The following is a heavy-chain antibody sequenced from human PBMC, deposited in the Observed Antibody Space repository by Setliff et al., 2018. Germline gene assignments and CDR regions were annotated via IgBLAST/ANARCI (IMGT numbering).Heavy chain of an antibody. V-gene: IGHV3-23*01. J-gene: IGHJ3*02. CDR3: AKVWRETYYDFWSGRAFDI. Sequence: PGGSLRLSCAASGFTFSSYAMSWVRPAPGKGLEWVSVISGSGGSTYYADSVKGRFTISRDNSKNTLYLQMNSLRAEDTAVYYCAKVWRETYYDFWSGRAFDIWGLGTMVTVSS. CDR1: GFTFSSYA. D-gene: IGHD3-3*01. CDR2: ISGSGGST.